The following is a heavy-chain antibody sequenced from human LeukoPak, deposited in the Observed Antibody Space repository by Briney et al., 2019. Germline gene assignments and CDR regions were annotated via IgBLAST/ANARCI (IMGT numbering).Heavy chain of an antibody. CDR2: ISWNSGNI. CDR3: AKDLLYNWNVGVALDI. CDR1: GFTFDDYA. V-gene: IGHV3-9*03. Sequence: PGRSLRLSCAASGFTFDDYAMHWVRQAPGKGLEWVSGISWNSGNIGYADSVKGRFTISRDNAKNSLYLQMNSLRAEDMALYYCAKDLLYNWNVGVALDIWGQGTMVTISS. J-gene: IGHJ3*02. D-gene: IGHD1-1*01.